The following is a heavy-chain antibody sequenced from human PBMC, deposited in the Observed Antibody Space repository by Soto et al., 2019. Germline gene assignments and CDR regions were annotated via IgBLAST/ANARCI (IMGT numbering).Heavy chain of an antibody. V-gene: IGHV4-34*01. Sequence: SETLSLTCAVYGGSFSGYYWSWIRQPPGKGLEWIGEINHSGSTNYNPSLKSRVTISVDTSKNQFSLKLSSVTAADTAVYYCARSSSIEFDYWGQGTLVTVSS. D-gene: IGHD6-6*01. CDR2: INHSGST. CDR3: ARSSSIEFDY. CDR1: GGSFSGYY. J-gene: IGHJ4*02.